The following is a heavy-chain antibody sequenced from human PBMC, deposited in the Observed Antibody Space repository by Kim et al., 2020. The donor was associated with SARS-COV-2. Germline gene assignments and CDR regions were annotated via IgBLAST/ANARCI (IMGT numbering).Heavy chain of an antibody. Sequence: SETLSLTCTVSGGSISSYYWSWIRQPPGKGLEWIGYIYYSGSTNYNPSLKSRVTISVDTSKNQFSLKLSSVTAADTAVYYCARVKGYSSSWGLRFDPWGQGTLVTVSS. D-gene: IGHD6-13*01. CDR3: ARVKGYSSSWGLRFDP. CDR1: GGSISSYY. V-gene: IGHV4-59*01. CDR2: IYYSGST. J-gene: IGHJ5*02.